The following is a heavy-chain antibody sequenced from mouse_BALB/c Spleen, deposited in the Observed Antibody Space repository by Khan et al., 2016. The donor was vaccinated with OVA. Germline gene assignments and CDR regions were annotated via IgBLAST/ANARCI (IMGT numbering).Heavy chain of an antibody. CDR3: ARRGYDYGRGALFAY. J-gene: IGHJ3*01. V-gene: IGHV2-2*02. CDR2: IWSAGST. CDR1: GFSLTNYS. Sequence: VQLKQSGPGLVQPSQSLSITCTVSGFSLTNYSVHWVRQSPGQGLEWLGVIWSAGSTDYNAAFISRLTIRKDNSRSQVFFKMNSLQPNDTAIYDCARRGYDYGRGALFAYWGQGTLVTVSA. D-gene: IGHD2-4*01.